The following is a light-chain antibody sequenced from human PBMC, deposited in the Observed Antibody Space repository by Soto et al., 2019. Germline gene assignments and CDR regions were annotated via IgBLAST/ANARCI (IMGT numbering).Light chain of an antibody. V-gene: IGKV3-15*01. J-gene: IGKJ1*01. CDR3: HQYNNLWT. Sequence: EIVMTQSPATLSVSPGERVTLSCRASQSVSSRLAWYQQKPGQSPGLLIYGASTRATGIPARFSGSGSGTEFTLTISSLQSEDFGVYYCHQYNNLWTFGQGTKVEIK. CDR1: QSVSSR. CDR2: GAS.